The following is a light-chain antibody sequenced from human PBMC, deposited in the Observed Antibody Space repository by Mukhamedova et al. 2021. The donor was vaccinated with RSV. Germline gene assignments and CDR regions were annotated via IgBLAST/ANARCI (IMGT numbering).Light chain of an antibody. Sequence: ATQGIGKSLAWYQQQPGMVPKLLIYATSILASGVPSRFSGSSSGTDFTLTISNLQPEDVATYYCQKYDSVPFTFGGGTKVEIK. V-gene: IGKV1-27*01. CDR1: QGIGKS. J-gene: IGKJ4*01. CDR2: ATS. CDR3: QKYDSVPFT.